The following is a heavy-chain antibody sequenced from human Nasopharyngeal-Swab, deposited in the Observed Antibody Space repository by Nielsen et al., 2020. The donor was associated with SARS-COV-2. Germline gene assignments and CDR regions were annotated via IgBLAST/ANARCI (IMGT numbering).Heavy chain of an antibody. Sequence: GESLKISCAASGFTFSSYGMHWVRQAPGKGLEWVAVIWYDGSNKYYADPVKGRFTISRDNSKNTLYLQMNSLRAEDTAVYYCARGVPAAAFDYWGQGTLVTVSS. CDR1: GFTFSSYG. J-gene: IGHJ4*02. CDR3: ARGVPAAAFDY. D-gene: IGHD2-2*01. V-gene: IGHV3-33*01. CDR2: IWYDGSNK.